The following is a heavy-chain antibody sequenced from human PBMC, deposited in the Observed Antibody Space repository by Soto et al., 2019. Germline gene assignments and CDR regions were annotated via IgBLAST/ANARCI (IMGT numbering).Heavy chain of an antibody. Sequence: QVQLQESGPGLVKPSQTLSLTCTVSGDSISSGDYYWSWIRQPPGKGLEWIGYIYYSGTTHYNPSLKPRVXXXEXXSKNQFALRLSSVTAADTAVYYCARAGAAATYFDHWGQGTLVTVS. CDR2: IYYSGTT. CDR1: GDSISSGDYY. J-gene: IGHJ4*02. CDR3: ARAGAAATYFDH. D-gene: IGHD7-27*01. V-gene: IGHV4-30-4*01.